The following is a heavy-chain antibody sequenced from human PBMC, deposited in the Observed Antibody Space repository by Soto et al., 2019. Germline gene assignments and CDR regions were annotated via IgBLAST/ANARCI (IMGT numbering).Heavy chain of an antibody. CDR2: ISAYNGNT. D-gene: IGHD3-9*01. Sequence: GASVKVSCKASGYTFTSYGISWVRQAPGQGLEWMGWISAYNGNTNYAQRLQGRVTMTTDTSTSTAYMELRSLRSDDTAVYYCARKGYDILTGYTPYYYYYYMDVWGKGTTVTVSS. CDR1: GYTFTSYG. V-gene: IGHV1-18*01. CDR3: ARKGYDILTGYTPYYYYYYMDV. J-gene: IGHJ6*03.